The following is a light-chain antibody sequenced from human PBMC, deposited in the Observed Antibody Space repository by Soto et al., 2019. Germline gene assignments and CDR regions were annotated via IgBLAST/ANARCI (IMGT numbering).Light chain of an antibody. V-gene: IGLV2-8*01. CDR1: SSDVGGYNY. Sequence: QSALTQPPSASGSPGQSVTISCTGTSSDVGGYNYVSWYQQHPGKAPKFMINEVSKRPSGVPDRFSGSKSGNTASLTVSGLQADDEADYYCSSYAGSNNPVIFGGGTKLTVL. J-gene: IGLJ2*01. CDR2: EVS. CDR3: SSYAGSNNPVI.